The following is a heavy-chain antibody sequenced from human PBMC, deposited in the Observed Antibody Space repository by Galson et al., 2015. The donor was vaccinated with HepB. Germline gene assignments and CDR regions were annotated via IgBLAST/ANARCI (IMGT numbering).Heavy chain of an antibody. CDR2: ISYDGSNK. CDR3: ARETLGGLDYHDSSGGFDY. V-gene: IGHV3-30-3*01. J-gene: IGHJ4*02. Sequence: SLRLSCAASGFTFSSYAMNWVRQAPGKGLEWVAIISYDGSNKYYVDSVKGRFTISRDNSKNTLYLQMNSLRAEDTAVYYCARETLGGLDYHDSSGGFDYWGQGTLVTVSS. D-gene: IGHD3-22*01. CDR1: GFTFSSYA.